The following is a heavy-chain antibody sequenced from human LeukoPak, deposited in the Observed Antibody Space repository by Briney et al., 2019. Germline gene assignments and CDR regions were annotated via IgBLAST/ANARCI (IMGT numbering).Heavy chain of an antibody. Sequence: GGSLRLSCAASGFTLSDYHMSWIRQVPGKGLEWVSYISSSGGTISYADSVKGRFTISRDNAKNSLYLQMNSLRAEDTAVYYCARGSWYDYWGQGTLVTVSS. D-gene: IGHD6-13*01. V-gene: IGHV3-11*04. J-gene: IGHJ4*02. CDR3: ARGSWYDY. CDR2: ISSSGGTI. CDR1: GFTLSDYH.